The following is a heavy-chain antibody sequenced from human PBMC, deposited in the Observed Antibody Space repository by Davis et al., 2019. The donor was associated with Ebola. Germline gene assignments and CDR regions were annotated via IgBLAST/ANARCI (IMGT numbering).Heavy chain of an antibody. Sequence: GGSLRLSCAASGFTFSKYSMNWFRQAPGKGLEWVSSITYNGRATYYADSLRGRFTISRDNAKGSLYLQMNSLRDEDTGVYFCARDNYISAFYYYYFMDVWGQGTTVTVSS. CDR3: ARDNYISAFYYYYFMDV. J-gene: IGHJ6*02. V-gene: IGHV3-21*01. CDR2: ITYNGRAT. D-gene: IGHD1-7*01. CDR1: GFTFSKYS.